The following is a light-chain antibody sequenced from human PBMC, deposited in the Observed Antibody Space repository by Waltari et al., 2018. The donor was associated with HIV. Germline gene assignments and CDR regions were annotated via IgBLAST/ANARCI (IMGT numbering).Light chain of an antibody. Sequence: DIQMTQSPSSLSASVGDRVTITCRASQDITISVAWYQQKPGEAPKLLLSGAGRLGSAVPSRFSGTGSGTDFTLTINSLQPEDFATYFCQQYHTSPWTFGQGTRVDIE. V-gene: IGKV1-NL1*01. CDR3: QQYHTSPWT. CDR1: QDITIS. CDR2: GAG. J-gene: IGKJ1*01.